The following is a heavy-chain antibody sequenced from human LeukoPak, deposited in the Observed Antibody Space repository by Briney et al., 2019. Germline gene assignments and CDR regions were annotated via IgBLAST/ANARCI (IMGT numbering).Heavy chain of an antibody. Sequence: KPSETLSLTCTVSGYSISSGYYWGWIRQPPGKGLEWIGSIYHSGSTYYNPSLKSRVTISVDTSKNQFSLKLSSVTAADTAVYYCARIHSSGYYMDVWGKGTTVTVSS. CDR1: GYSISSGYY. CDR2: IYHSGST. J-gene: IGHJ6*03. CDR3: ARIHSSGYYMDV. V-gene: IGHV4-38-2*02. D-gene: IGHD6-19*01.